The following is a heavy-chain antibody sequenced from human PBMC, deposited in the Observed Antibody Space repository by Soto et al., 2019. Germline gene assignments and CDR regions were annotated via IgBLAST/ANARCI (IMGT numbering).Heavy chain of an antibody. CDR3: ARSSWGYDTGTYYFDY. V-gene: IGHV3-23*01. Sequence: PGGSLRLSCAASGYTFNNYALSWVRQAPGKGLEWVSSISDSGDVTEYADSVKGRFTISRDNSKNTLYLQMNSLRADDTAVYYCARSSWGYDTGTYYFDYWSQGTLVTVSS. CDR1: GYTFNNYA. CDR2: ISDSGDVT. D-gene: IGHD5-12*01. J-gene: IGHJ4*02.